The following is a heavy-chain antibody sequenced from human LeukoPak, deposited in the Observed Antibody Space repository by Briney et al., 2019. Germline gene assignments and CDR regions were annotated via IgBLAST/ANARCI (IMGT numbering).Heavy chain of an antibody. CDR3: ATQGAYNVLTGYYTLDY. CDR2: IYSGGRT. D-gene: IGHD3-9*01. V-gene: IGHV3-53*01. Sequence: GGSLRLSCAASGFTVSANYISWVRQAPGKGLEWVSVIYSGGRTYYADSVKGRFTISRDKSKNTLFLQVTSLRAEDTAVYYCATQGAYNVLTGYYTLDYWGQGTLVTVSS. CDR1: GFTVSANY. J-gene: IGHJ4*02.